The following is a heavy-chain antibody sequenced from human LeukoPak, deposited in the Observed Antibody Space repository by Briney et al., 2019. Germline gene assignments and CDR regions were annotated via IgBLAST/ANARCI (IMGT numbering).Heavy chain of an antibody. CDR3: AVVVAASSYYYYGMDV. J-gene: IGHJ6*02. D-gene: IGHD2-15*01. Sequence: ASVKVSCKASGGTFSSYAISWVRQAPGQGLEWMGGIIPIFGTANYAQKFQGSVTITADESTSTAYMELSSLRSEDTAVYYCAVVVAASSYYYYGMDVWGQGTTVTVSS. CDR2: IIPIFGTA. V-gene: IGHV1-69*13. CDR1: GGTFSSYA.